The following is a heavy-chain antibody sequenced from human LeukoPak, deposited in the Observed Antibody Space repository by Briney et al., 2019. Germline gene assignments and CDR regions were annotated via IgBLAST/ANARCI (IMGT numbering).Heavy chain of an antibody. Sequence: SETLSLTCAVYGGSFSGYYWSWIRQPPGKGLEWIGEINHSGSTNYNPSLESRVTISVDTSKNQFSLKLSSVTAADTAVYYCARLRWNSSSIEFDYWGQGTLVTVSS. CDR3: ARLRWNSSSIEFDY. J-gene: IGHJ4*02. CDR2: INHSGST. D-gene: IGHD6-6*01. V-gene: IGHV4-34*01. CDR1: GGSFSGYY.